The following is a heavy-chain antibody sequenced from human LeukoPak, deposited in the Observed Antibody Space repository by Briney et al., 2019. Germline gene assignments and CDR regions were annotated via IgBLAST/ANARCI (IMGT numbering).Heavy chain of an antibody. Sequence: ASVKVSCKVSGYTLTELSMHWVRQAPGKGLEWVGGFDPEDGETIYAQKFQGRVTMTEDTSTDTAYMELSSLRSEDTAVYYCALMVRGVITNWFDPWGQGTLVTVSS. V-gene: IGHV1-24*01. CDR2: FDPEDGET. J-gene: IGHJ5*02. CDR3: ALMVRGVITNWFDP. D-gene: IGHD3-10*01. CDR1: GYTLTELS.